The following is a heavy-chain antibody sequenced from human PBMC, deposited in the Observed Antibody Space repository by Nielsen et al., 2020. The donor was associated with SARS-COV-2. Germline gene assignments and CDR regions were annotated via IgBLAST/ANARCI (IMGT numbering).Heavy chain of an antibody. D-gene: IGHD3-22*01. J-gene: IGHJ3*02. Sequence: GESLKISCAVSGFTISNYGMNWVRQAPGKGLEWVSHMSSSGGTIYYADSVKGRFTISRDNAKNSIYLQVNSLRAEDTAVYYCRGWLATFDIWGQGTLVTVSS. CDR3: RGWLATFDI. CDR1: GFTISNYG. CDR2: MSSSGGTI. V-gene: IGHV3-48*03.